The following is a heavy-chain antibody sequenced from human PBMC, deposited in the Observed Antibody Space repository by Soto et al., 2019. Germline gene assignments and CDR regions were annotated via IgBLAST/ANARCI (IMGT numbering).Heavy chain of an antibody. V-gene: IGHV1-46*03. D-gene: IGHD3-10*01. CDR3: ARTSPYYYGSGSYASFDP. J-gene: IGHJ5*02. CDR2: INPSGGST. Sequence: ASVKVSCKASGYTFTSYYMHWVRQAPGQGLEWMGIINPSGGSTSYAQKFQGRVTITRDTSTSTVYMELSSLRSEDTAVYYCARTSPYYYGSGSYASFDPWGQGTLVTVSS. CDR1: GYTFTSYY.